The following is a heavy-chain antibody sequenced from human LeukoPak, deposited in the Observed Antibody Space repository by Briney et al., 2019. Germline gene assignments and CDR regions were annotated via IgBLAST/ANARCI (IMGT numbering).Heavy chain of an antibody. D-gene: IGHD1-26*01. Sequence: SETLPLTCTVSGGSISSSSYYWGWIRQPPGKGLEWIGSIYYSGSTYYNPSLKSRVTISVDTSKNQFSLKLSSVTAADTAVYYCATGEYSGSYTGWFDPWGQGTLVTVSS. CDR2: IYYSGST. J-gene: IGHJ5*02. V-gene: IGHV4-39*07. CDR1: GGSISSSSYY. CDR3: ATGEYSGSYTGWFDP.